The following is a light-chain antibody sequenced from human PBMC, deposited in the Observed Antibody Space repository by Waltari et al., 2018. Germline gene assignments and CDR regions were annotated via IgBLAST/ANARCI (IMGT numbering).Light chain of an antibody. V-gene: IGKV3-11*01. Sequence: EIVLTQSPATLSLSPGERAVLSCRARQSFNNYLAWYQQKPGQAPRLLIYDASTRATGIAARFSGSGSGTDFTLTTSSLEPEDSAVYYCQERSDWRGLTFGPGTKVDIK. J-gene: IGKJ3*01. CDR2: DAS. CDR1: QSFNNY. CDR3: QERSDWRGLT.